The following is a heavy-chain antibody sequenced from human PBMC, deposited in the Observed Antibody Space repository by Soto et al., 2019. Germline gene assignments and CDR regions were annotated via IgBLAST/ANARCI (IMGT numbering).Heavy chain of an antibody. D-gene: IGHD2-8*01. Sequence: GSLRLSCAVSGFTFSTYWMSWVRQAPGKGLEWVANIKQDGSEKYYVDSVKGRFTISRDNAKNSLYLLMNSLGAEDTAVYYCARGMVYDTADIIRYYYYGMDVWGQGTTGTVS. CDR3: ARGMVYDTADIIRYYYYGMDV. J-gene: IGHJ6*02. CDR2: IKQDGSEK. CDR1: GFTFSTYW. V-gene: IGHV3-7*01.